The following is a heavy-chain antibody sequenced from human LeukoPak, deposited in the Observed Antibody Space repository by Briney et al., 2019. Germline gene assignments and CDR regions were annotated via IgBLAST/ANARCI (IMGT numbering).Heavy chain of an antibody. J-gene: IGHJ5*02. D-gene: IGHD3-3*01. CDR1: GGSISSYY. Sequence: SETLFLTCTVSGGSISSYYWGWIRQPPGKGLEWIGSIYYSGSTYYNPSLKSRVTISVDTSKNQFSLKLSSVTAADTAVYYYARQQYDFWSGDYGPHGVDPWGQGTLVTVSS. V-gene: IGHV4-39*01. CDR3: ARQQYDFWSGDYGPHGVDP. CDR2: IYYSGST.